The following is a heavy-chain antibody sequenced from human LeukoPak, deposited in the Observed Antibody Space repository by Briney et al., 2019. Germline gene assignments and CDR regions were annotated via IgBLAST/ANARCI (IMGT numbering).Heavy chain of an antibody. CDR2: TYTNGRT. V-gene: IGHV4-39*07. Sequence: SETLSLTCTVSGGFFGGSQYWGWFRQAPGKGLEWIGSTYTNGRTFYNPSLASRLTTSVDTSTNQISLRLTSATVADTAVFYCAAGKDVVGSPVGAFDIWGQGTMVTVSS. J-gene: IGHJ3*02. D-gene: IGHD2-2*01. CDR3: AAGKDVVGSPVGAFDI. CDR1: GGFFGGSQY.